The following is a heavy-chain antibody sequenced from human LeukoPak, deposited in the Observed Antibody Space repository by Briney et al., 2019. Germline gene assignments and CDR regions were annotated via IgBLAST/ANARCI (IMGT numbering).Heavy chain of an antibody. D-gene: IGHD2-2*01. CDR1: GGTFSSYA. J-gene: IGHJ4*02. CDR2: IIPIFGTA. Sequence: SVKVSCKDSGGTFSSYAISWVRQAPGQGLEWMGGIIPIFGTANYAQKFQGRVTITADESTSTAYMELSSLRSEDTAVYYCARDDCSSTSCKYYFDYWGQGTLVTVSS. V-gene: IGHV1-69*13. CDR3: ARDDCSSTSCKYYFDY.